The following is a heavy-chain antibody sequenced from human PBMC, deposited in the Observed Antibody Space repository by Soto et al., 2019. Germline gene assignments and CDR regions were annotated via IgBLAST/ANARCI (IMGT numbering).Heavy chain of an antibody. Sequence: QVQLVESGGGVVQPGGSLRLSCTASGFTFTTFGIHWVRQAPGKGLEWVALISYDGHNKYYSDSVKGRFTISRDNYKNTLSLKMNSLRAEDTAVYYCAKDLQAYGDYNSYYYGMDVWGKGTTVSVSS. D-gene: IGHD4-17*01. CDR2: ISYDGHNK. V-gene: IGHV3-30*18. J-gene: IGHJ6*04. CDR1: GFTFTTFG. CDR3: AKDLQAYGDYNSYYYGMDV.